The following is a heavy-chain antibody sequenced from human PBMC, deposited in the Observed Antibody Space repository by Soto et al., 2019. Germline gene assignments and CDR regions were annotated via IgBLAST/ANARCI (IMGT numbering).Heavy chain of an antibody. CDR1: VGTFSSYA. V-gene: IGHV1-69*13. D-gene: IGHD6-13*01. J-gene: IGHJ4*02. CDR2: IIPIFGTA. CDR3: ARGHARAAADFDY. Sequence: SVKVSCKASVGTFSSYAISWVRQAPGQGLEWMGGIIPIFGTANYAQKFQGRVTITADESTSTAYMELSSLRSEDTAVYYCARGHARAAADFDYWGQGTLVTVSS.